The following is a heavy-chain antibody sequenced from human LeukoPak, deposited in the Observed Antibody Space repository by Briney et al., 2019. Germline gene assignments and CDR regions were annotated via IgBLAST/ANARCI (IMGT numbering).Heavy chain of an antibody. CDR2: ISSSSSTI. CDR3: ARLVVTANRLSRRNDY. CDR1: GFSFSDYN. D-gene: IGHD2-21*02. Sequence: PGGSLRLSCAASGFSFSDYNMNWVRQASGKGLEWVAYISSSSSTIYYADSVKGRFTISRDNAKNSLYLQMNSLRAEDTAVYYCARLVVTANRLSRRNDYWGQGTLVTVSS. V-gene: IGHV3-48*01. J-gene: IGHJ4*02.